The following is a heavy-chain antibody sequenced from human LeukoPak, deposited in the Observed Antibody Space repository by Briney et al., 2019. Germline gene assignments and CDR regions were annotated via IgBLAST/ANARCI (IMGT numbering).Heavy chain of an antibody. D-gene: IGHD3/OR15-3a*01. CDR1: GFTFSNYW. Sequence: GGSLRLSCAASGFTFSNYWMNWVRQAPGMGPEGVANIKQDGSEKYYVDSVKGRFTISRDNAQNSLYLQMNSLRVEDTAVYYCARGRRFLDWSDAFDIWGQGTMVTVSS. V-gene: IGHV3-7*01. CDR3: ARGRRFLDWSDAFDI. J-gene: IGHJ3*02. CDR2: IKQDGSEK.